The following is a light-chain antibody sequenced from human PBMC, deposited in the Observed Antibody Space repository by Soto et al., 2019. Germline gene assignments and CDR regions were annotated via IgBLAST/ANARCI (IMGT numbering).Light chain of an antibody. CDR2: GAS. Sequence: EIIMTQSPATLSVSPGERATLSCRASHSVSSRLAWYQQKPGQAPRLLIYGASTRATGLPARFSGSGSGTEFTLTINSLQSEDFAVYYCQHYTNWPLTFGGGTKVEI. CDR1: HSVSSR. J-gene: IGKJ4*01. V-gene: IGKV3-15*01. CDR3: QHYTNWPLT.